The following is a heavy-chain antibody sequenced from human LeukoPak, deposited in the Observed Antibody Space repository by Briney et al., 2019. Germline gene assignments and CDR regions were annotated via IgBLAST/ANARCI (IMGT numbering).Heavy chain of an antibody. V-gene: IGHV3-23*01. D-gene: IGHD3-3*01. Sequence: SGGTLRLSCAASGFTFSSYGMSWVRQAPGKGLEWVSAISGSGGSTYYADSVKGRFTISRDNSKNTLYLQMNSLRAEDTAVYYCAKDQPLTIFGVVITYYMDVWGKGTTVTVSS. CDR1: GFTFSSYG. CDR2: ISGSGGST. J-gene: IGHJ6*03. CDR3: AKDQPLTIFGVVITYYMDV.